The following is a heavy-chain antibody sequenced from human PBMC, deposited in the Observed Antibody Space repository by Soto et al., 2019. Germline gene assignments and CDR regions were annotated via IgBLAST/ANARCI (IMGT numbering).Heavy chain of an antibody. CDR1: GGSISSGDYY. V-gene: IGHV4-30-4*01. D-gene: IGHD3-10*01. CDR3: AFGEDYYGMDV. J-gene: IGHJ6*02. CDR2: IYYSGST. Sequence: SETLSLTCTVSGGSISSGDYYWSWIRQPPGKGLEWIGYIYYSGSTYYNPSLKSRVTISVDTSKNQFSLKLSSVTAADTAVYYCAFGEDYYGMDVWGQGTLVTVSS.